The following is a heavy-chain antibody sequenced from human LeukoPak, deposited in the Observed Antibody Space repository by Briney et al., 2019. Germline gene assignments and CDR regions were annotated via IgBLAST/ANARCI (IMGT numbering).Heavy chain of an antibody. D-gene: IGHD6-13*01. Sequence: GRSLRLSCAASGFTFSSYAMSWVRQAPGKGLEWVSAISGSGGSTYYADSVKGRFAISRDNSKNTLYLQMNSLRAEDTAVYYCAKDPYSSSWYGYYFDYWGQGTLVTVSS. CDR1: GFTFSSYA. V-gene: IGHV3-23*01. CDR2: ISGSGGST. J-gene: IGHJ4*02. CDR3: AKDPYSSSWYGYYFDY.